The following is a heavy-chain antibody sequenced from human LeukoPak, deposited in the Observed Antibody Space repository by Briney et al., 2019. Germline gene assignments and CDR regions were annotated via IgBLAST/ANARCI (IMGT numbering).Heavy chain of an antibody. V-gene: IGHV3-30*18. CDR3: AEGGRWKQQLVQGAFDI. Sequence: PGGSLRLSCAASGFTFSSYGMHWVRQAPGKGLEWVAVISYDGSNKYYADSVKGRFTISRDNSKNTLYLQMNSLRAEDTAVYYCAEGGRWKQQLVQGAFDIWGQGTMVTVSS. CDR2: ISYDGSNK. J-gene: IGHJ3*02. D-gene: IGHD6-13*01. CDR1: GFTFSSYG.